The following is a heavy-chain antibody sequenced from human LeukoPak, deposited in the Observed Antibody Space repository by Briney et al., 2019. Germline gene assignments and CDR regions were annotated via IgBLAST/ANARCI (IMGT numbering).Heavy chain of an antibody. Sequence: SETLSLTCAVYSGSFSGYYWSWIRQPPGKGLEWIGEINHSGSTNYNPSLKSRVTISVDTSKNQFSLKLSSVTAADTAVYYCARGDDYYYARGYYFDYWGQGTLVTVSS. CDR2: INHSGST. CDR3: ARGDDYYYARGYYFDY. J-gene: IGHJ4*02. CDR1: SGSFSGYY. D-gene: IGHD3-10*02. V-gene: IGHV4-34*01.